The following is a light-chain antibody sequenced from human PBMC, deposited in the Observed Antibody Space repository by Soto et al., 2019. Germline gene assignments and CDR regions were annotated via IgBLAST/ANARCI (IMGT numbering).Light chain of an antibody. J-gene: IGKJ1*01. CDR1: RSVLYSSNNKKY. V-gene: IGKV4-1*01. Sequence: DIVMTQSPDSLAVSLVERATIHCKSSRSVLYSSNNKKYLAWYQQKTGQPPKLLIYWSSTRESGVPDRFSGSGSVKDFTLTISSLQAEDVAVYYCQQYYGSPPTFGQGTKVEIK. CDR2: WSS. CDR3: QQYYGSPPT.